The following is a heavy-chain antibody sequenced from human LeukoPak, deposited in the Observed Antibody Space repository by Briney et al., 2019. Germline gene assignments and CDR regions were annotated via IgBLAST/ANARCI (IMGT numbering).Heavy chain of an antibody. CDR1: GGTFSSYA. CDR3: ARDPHLYCSSTSCYFNDY. V-gene: IGHV1-69*06. Sequence: GASVKVSCKASGGTFSSYAISWVRQAPGQGLEWMGGIIPIFGTANYAQKFQGRVTITADKSTSTAYMELSSLRSEDPAVYYCARDPHLYCSSTSCYFNDYWGQGTLVTVSS. J-gene: IGHJ4*02. D-gene: IGHD2-2*01. CDR2: IIPIFGTA.